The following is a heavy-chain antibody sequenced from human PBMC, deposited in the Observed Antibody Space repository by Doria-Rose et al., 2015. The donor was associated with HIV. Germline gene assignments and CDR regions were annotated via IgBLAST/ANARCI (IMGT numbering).Heavy chain of an antibody. CDR2: IWYDGTNT. V-gene: IGHV3-33*01. J-gene: IGHJ4*02. CDR1: RFTFSNYG. D-gene: IGHD4-17*01. Sequence: QVQLVESGGGVVRPGRSLRLSCAASRFTFSNYGMHWVRQAPGKGLEWVALIWYDGTNTYYANSVKGRFTISRDNSKNMLYLQMNSLRAEDTAVYYCARDQSDYGDYVGYFDYWGQGTLVTVSS. CDR3: ARDQSDYGDYVGYFDY.